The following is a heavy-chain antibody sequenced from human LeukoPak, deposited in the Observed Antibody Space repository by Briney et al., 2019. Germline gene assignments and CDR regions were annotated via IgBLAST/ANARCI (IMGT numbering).Heavy chain of an antibody. Sequence: GGSLRLSCAASGFTFSGYWMSWVRQAPGKGLEWVANIKQDGSEKYYVDSVKGRFTISRDNAKNSQYLQMNSLRAEDTAVYYCARRGLPYYYYGMEVWGQGTTVTVSS. CDR1: GFTFSGYW. CDR3: ARRGLPYYYYGMEV. CDR2: IKQDGSEK. J-gene: IGHJ6*02. V-gene: IGHV3-7*05. D-gene: IGHD1-26*01.